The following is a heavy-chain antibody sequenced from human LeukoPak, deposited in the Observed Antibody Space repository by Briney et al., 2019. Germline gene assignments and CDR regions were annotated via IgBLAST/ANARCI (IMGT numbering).Heavy chain of an antibody. CDR3: ARRNDGVGGSYPRYYYYYYMDV. Sequence: SGTLSLTCAVYGGSFSGYSWNWIRHTPGKGLEWIGEINHSGDTNYNPSLKSRVIISLDTSENQFSLRLSSVTAADTAVYYCARRNDGVGGSYPRYYYYYYMDVWGKGTTVTVSS. D-gene: IGHD1-26*01. J-gene: IGHJ6*03. CDR2: INHSGDT. V-gene: IGHV4-34*01. CDR1: GGSFSGYS.